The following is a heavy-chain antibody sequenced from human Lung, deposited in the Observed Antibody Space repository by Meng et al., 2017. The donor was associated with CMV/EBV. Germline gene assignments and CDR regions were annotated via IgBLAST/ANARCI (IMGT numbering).Heavy chain of an antibody. D-gene: IGHD6-6*01. CDR2: IYSGGDT. CDR3: ARDHGVGSSSTSNSVAY. Sequence: GGSXRLXYAASGFTVSSNYMSWVRQAPGKGLEWVSVIYSGGDTYYADSVKGRFTVSRDNSKNTLYLQMNSLRTDDTAVYYCARDHGVGSSSTSNSVAYWGQGTLVTVSS. J-gene: IGHJ4*02. CDR1: GFTVSSNY. V-gene: IGHV3-66*02.